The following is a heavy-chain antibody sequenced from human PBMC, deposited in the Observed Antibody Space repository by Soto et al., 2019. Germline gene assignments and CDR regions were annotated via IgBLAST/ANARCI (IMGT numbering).Heavy chain of an antibody. CDR1: GYRFTTYW. CDR3: ATGGYCSDTTCYNFFDY. Sequence: GESLKISCKGSGYRFTTYWIGWVRQMPGKGLEWMGIIYPGDSDTRYSPSFQGQVTISADKSISTAYLQWSSLKAPDTAIYYCATGGYCSDTTCYNFFDYWGQGTLVTVSS. V-gene: IGHV5-51*01. D-gene: IGHD2-2*02. CDR2: IYPGDSDT. J-gene: IGHJ4*02.